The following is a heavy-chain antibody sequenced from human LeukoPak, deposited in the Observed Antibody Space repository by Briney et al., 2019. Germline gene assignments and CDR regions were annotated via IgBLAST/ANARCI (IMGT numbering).Heavy chain of an antibody. CDR3: AREDYYDSSGYYTTRFDY. CDR1: GGTFSSYA. J-gene: IGHJ4*02. V-gene: IGHV1-69*13. CDR2: IIPIFGTA. D-gene: IGHD3-22*01. Sequence: SVKVSCKASGGTFSSYAISWVRQAPGQGLEWMGGIIPIFGTANYAQKFQGRVTITADESTSTAYMELSSLRSEDTAVYYCAREDYYDSSGYYTTRFDYWGQGTLVTVSS.